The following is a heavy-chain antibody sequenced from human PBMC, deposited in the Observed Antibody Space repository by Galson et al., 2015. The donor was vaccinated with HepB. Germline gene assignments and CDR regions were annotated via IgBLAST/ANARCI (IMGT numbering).Heavy chain of an antibody. D-gene: IGHD6-13*01. Sequence: CAISGDSVSSNSAAWNWIRQSPSRGLEWLGRTYYRSKWYNDYAVSVKSRITINPDTSKNQFSLQLNSVTPEDTAVYYCAREWSSSWWSLGAFDIWGQGTMVTVSS. J-gene: IGHJ3*02. V-gene: IGHV6-1*01. CDR3: AREWSSSWWSLGAFDI. CDR1: GDSVSSNSAA. CDR2: TYYRSKWYN.